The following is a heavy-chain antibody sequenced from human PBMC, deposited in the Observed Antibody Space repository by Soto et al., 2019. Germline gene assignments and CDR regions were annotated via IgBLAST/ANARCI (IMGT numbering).Heavy chain of an antibody. D-gene: IGHD6-19*01. CDR1: GGTFSICG. CDR2: ISAYNGNT. CDR3: ARVPVAVAGGYYYYYGMDV. V-gene: IGHV1-18*01. Sequence: ASVKVSCKDSGGTFSICGIIWVRQAPGQGLEWMGWISAYNGNTNYAQKLQGRVTMTTDTSTSTAYMELRSLRSDDTAVYYCARVPVAVAGGYYYYYGMDVWGQGTTVTVSS. J-gene: IGHJ6*02.